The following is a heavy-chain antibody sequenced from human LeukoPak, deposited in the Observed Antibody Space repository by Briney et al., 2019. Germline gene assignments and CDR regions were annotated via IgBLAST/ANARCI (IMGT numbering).Heavy chain of an antibody. Sequence: GGSLRLSCAASGFTFSSYWMHWVRHAPGKGLVWVSRIKSDGSTNYAGSVTGRFTISRDTAKNTVSLQMNSLRAEDTGVYYCARAPSEIGGYYPEYFRHWGQGTLVTVSS. J-gene: IGHJ1*01. V-gene: IGHV3-74*01. CDR2: IKSDGST. D-gene: IGHD3-22*01. CDR1: GFTFSSYW. CDR3: ARAPSEIGGYYPEYFRH.